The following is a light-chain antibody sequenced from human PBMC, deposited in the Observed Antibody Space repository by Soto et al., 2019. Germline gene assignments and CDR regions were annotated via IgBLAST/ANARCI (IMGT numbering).Light chain of an antibody. CDR3: QQLNSYPLT. V-gene: IGKV1-9*01. J-gene: IGKJ4*01. CDR1: QGISSY. Sequence: IQLTQSPSSLSASVGDRVTITCRASQGISSYLAWYQQKPGKAPKLLIYAASTLQSGVPSRFSGSGSGTDFTLTISSLQPEDFATYSCQQLNSYPLTFGRGTKVDIK. CDR2: AAS.